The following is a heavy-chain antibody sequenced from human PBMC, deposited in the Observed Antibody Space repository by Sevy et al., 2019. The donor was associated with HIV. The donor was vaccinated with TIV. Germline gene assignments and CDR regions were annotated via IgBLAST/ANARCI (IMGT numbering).Heavy chain of an antibody. CDR1: GFTFRNYV. CDR2: ISDGGGTT. CDR3: AKRVAGALAALDI. J-gene: IGHJ3*02. Sequence: GGSLRLSCAASGFTFRNYVMNWVRQPPGKGLEWVSVISDGGGTTYYADSVKGRFTISRDDSKSTLYLQMNSLRVEDTAVYFCAKRVAGALAALDILGQGTMVTVS. D-gene: IGHD3-10*01. V-gene: IGHV3-23*01.